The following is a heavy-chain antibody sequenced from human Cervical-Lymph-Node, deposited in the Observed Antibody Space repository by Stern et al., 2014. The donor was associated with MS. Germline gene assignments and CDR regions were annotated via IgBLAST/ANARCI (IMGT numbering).Heavy chain of an antibody. J-gene: IGHJ5*02. Sequence: VQLVESGAEVKKPGSSVKVSCKASGGTFSSYAISWVRQAPGQGLEWMGGIIPIFRTPNYAQKFQGRVTITADESTSTAYMELSSLRSEDTAVYYCARDRMSIAAAGTNWFDPWGQGTLVTVSS. D-gene: IGHD6-13*01. CDR1: GGTFSSYA. V-gene: IGHV1-69*01. CDR2: IIPIFRTP. CDR3: ARDRMSIAAAGTNWFDP.